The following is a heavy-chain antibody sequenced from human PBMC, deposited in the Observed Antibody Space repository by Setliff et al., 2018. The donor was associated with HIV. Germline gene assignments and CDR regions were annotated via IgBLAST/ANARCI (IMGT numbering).Heavy chain of an antibody. Sequence: ASVKVSCKASGYTFSTYAMHWVRQAPGQRLEWMGWISAGKGMTKYSKKFQGRVTLTRDTSASTAYMELSSLRSEDTAIYYCARQSVSATFDSWGQGTLVTVSS. J-gene: IGHJ4*02. V-gene: IGHV1-3*01. D-gene: IGHD6-19*01. CDR2: ISAGKGMT. CDR3: ARQSVSATFDS. CDR1: GYTFSTYA.